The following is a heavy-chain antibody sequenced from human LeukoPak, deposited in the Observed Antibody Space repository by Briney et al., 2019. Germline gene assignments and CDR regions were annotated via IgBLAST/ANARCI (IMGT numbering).Heavy chain of an antibody. CDR3: ARQGTNGWYPEF. CDR2: IHPGDSDT. CDR1: GYSFTSYW. Sequence: GESLKISCKGSGYSFTSYWIAWVRQMPGERLQWMGVIHPGDSDTRYSPSFQGQVTISVDKSITTAYLQWSSLKASDTAVYYCARQGTNGWYPEFWGQGTLVTVSS. D-gene: IGHD6-19*01. J-gene: IGHJ4*02. V-gene: IGHV5-51*01.